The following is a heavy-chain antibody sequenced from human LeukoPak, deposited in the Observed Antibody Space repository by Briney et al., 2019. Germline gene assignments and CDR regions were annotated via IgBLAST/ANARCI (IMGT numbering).Heavy chain of an antibody. CDR1: GFTFDDYG. D-gene: IGHD3-3*01. V-gene: IGHV3-20*04. CDR3: ARVPYYDFWSGHFDY. Sequence: PGGSLRLSCAGSGFTFDDYGMSWVRQAPGKGLEWVSGINWNGGSTGYADSVKGRFTISRDNAKNSLYLQMNSLRAEDTALYYCARVPYYDFWSGHFDYWGQGTLVTVSS. CDR2: INWNGGST. J-gene: IGHJ4*02.